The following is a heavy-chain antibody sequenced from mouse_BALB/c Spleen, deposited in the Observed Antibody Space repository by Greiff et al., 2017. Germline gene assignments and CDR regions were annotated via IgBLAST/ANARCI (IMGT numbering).Heavy chain of an antibody. D-gene: IGHD1-2*01. Sequence: EVQLVESGGGLVKPGGSLKLSCAASGFTFSSYAMSWVRQTPEKRLEWVASISSGGSTYYPDSVKGRFTISRDNARNILYLQMSSLRSEDAAMYYCARVFTTAVDYWGQGTTLTVSS. CDR1: GFTFSSYA. CDR2: ISSGGST. J-gene: IGHJ2*01. CDR3: ARVFTTAVDY. V-gene: IGHV5-6-5*01.